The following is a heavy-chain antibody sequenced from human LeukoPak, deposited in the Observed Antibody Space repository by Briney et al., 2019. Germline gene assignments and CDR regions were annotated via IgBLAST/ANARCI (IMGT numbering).Heavy chain of an antibody. Sequence: PSETLSLTCTVSGGSISSSSYYWGWIRQPPGKGLEWIGSIYYSGSTYYNPSLKSRVTISVDTSKNQFSLKLSSVTAADTAVYYCAREDTSSYGFSKKFDPWGQGTLVTVSS. J-gene: IGHJ5*02. CDR1: GGSISSSSYY. D-gene: IGHD3-3*01. CDR2: IYYSGST. CDR3: AREDTSSYGFSKKFDP. V-gene: IGHV4-39*07.